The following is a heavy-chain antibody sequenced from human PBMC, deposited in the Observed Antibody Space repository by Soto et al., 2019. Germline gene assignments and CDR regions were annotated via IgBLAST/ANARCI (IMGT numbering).Heavy chain of an antibody. V-gene: IGHV3-23*01. CDR3: AKDIAAAGTPLYYYYGMDV. CDR1: GFTFSRYA. D-gene: IGHD6-13*01. CDR2: ISGSGGST. Sequence: PGGALRLSCAASGFTFSRYAMSWVRQAPGKGLEWVSAISGSGGSTYYADSVKGRFTISRDNSKNTLYLQMNSLRAEDTAVYYCAKDIAAAGTPLYYYYGMDVWGQGTTVTVSS. J-gene: IGHJ6*02.